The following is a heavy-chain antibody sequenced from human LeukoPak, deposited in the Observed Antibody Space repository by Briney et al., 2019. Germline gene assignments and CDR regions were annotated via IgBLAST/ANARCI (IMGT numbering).Heavy chain of an antibody. CDR1: GGSFSGYY. J-gene: IGHJ5*02. CDR3: ARVGYYYDSSGHRNWFDP. V-gene: IGHV4-34*01. CDR2: INHSGST. Sequence: PSETLSLTCAVYGGSFSGYYWSWIRQPPGKGLEWIGEINHSGSTNYSPSLKSRVTISVDTSKNQFSLKLSSVTAADTAVYYCARVGYYYDSSGHRNWFDPWGQGTLVTVSS. D-gene: IGHD3-22*01.